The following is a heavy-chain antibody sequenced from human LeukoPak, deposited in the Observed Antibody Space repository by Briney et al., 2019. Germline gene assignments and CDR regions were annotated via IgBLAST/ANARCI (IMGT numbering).Heavy chain of an antibody. Sequence: PSETLSLTCAVSGGSISNYYWNWIRQPPGKGLEWIGYIYYSGSTNYNPSLKSRVTISVDTSKNQFSLKLSSVTAADTAVYYCARGVVGGYDSANWGQGTLVTVSS. CDR2: IYYSGST. CDR1: GGSISNYY. J-gene: IGHJ4*02. V-gene: IGHV4-59*01. D-gene: IGHD5-12*01. CDR3: ARGVVGGYDSAN.